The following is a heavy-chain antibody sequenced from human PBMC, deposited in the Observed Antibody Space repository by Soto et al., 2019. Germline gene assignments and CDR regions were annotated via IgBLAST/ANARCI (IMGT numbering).Heavy chain of an antibody. CDR2: ISHHGIRT. D-gene: IGHD3-10*01. CDR1: RFTFSDYC. CDR3: AKDWVGGSNTYQLDY. Sequence: GGSLRLSGAAARFTFSDYCIHWVRQAPGKGLQWLATISHHGIRTHYADSVMGRFTISRDNFKKVVYLHLSGLRVEDTDIYYCAKDWVGGSNTYQLDYSGQGTAVTFSS. J-gene: IGHJ4*02. V-gene: IGHV3-30*18.